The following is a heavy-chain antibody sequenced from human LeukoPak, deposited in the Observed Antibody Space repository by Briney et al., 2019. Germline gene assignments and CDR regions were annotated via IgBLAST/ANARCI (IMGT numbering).Heavy chain of an antibody. V-gene: IGHV3-23*01. J-gene: IGHJ3*02. CDR1: GFSFGSEA. Sequence: GGSLRLSCTVSGFSFGSEAMSWVRQAPGRGLEWVSSISPAGGTTYYADSVKGRFTISRDNSKNTLYVQMSSLRVEDTAVYYCARRGGITIDDAFDIWGQGTMVTVSS. D-gene: IGHD3-10*01. CDR3: ARRGGITIDDAFDI. CDR2: ISPAGGTT.